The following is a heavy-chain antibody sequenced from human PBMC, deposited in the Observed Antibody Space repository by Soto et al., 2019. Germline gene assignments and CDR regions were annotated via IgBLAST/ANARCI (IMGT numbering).Heavy chain of an antibody. V-gene: IGHV3-23*01. CDR3: AKEGTALAMDV. CDR1: GLTFSLSA. D-gene: IGHD2-21*02. J-gene: IGHJ6*02. Sequence: AGSMKLSSAASGLTFSLSAMRGVRQAPGKGLEWVSGISGSGDTTYYADSVKGRFTISRDNSKNTLYLQMNSLRAEDTAVYYCAKEGTALAMDVWGQGTTVTVSS. CDR2: ISGSGDTT.